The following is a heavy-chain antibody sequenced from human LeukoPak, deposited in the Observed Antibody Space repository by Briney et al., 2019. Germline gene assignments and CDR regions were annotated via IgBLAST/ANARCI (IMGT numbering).Heavy chain of an antibody. CDR2: IYYSGST. V-gene: IGHV4-59*01. D-gene: IGHD6-13*01. CDR1: GGSISSYY. CDR3: ARSIAAGGHRFDY. Sequence: SETLSLTCTVSGGSISSYYWSWIRQPPGKGLEWIGYIYYSGSTNYNPSLKSRVTISVDTSKNQFSLKLSSVTAADTAVYYCARSIAAGGHRFDYWGQGTLVTVSS. J-gene: IGHJ4*02.